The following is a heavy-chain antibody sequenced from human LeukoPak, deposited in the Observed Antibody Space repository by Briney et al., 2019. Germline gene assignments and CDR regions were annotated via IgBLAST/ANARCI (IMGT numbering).Heavy chain of an antibody. J-gene: IGHJ4*02. Sequence: GGSVRLCCVASGFPFSSYSMHWVRQAPGKGLEWVSSISSSSTRYIYYADSVKGRFTIFRDNAKNSLYLQMNSLRAEDTAVYYCARNRPGFGELSFDYWGQGTLVTVSS. D-gene: IGHD3-10*01. CDR1: GFPFSSYS. CDR2: ISSSSTRYI. V-gene: IGHV3-21*01. CDR3: ARNRPGFGELSFDY.